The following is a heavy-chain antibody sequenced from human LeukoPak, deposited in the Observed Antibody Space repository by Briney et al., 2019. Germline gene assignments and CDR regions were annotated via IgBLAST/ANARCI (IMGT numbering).Heavy chain of an antibody. V-gene: IGHV5-51*01. J-gene: IGHJ5*02. D-gene: IGHD2/OR15-2a*01. CDR3: AKASTPIRGFCSTSSCTLFDL. Sequence: GESLKISCKGSGYSFTSYWIGWVRQMPGKGLEWMGVIFPHDSDTRYSPSFQGQVTISADKSISTAYLQWHSLKASDTAMYYCAKASTPIRGFCSTSSCTLFDLWGQGTLVAVSS. CDR1: GYSFTSYW. CDR2: IFPHDSDT.